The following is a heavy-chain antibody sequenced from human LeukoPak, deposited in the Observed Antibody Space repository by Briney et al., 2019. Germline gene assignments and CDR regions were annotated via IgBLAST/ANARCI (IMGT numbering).Heavy chain of an antibody. J-gene: IGHJ6*02. D-gene: IGHD3-22*01. Sequence: SQTLSLTCAISGDSVSSNSAAWNWIRQSPSRGLEWLGRTYYRSKWYNDYAVSVKSRITISPDTSKNQFSLQLNSVTPEDTAVYYCARDQMDSSGHYYYYGMDVWGQGTTVTVSS. CDR3: ARDQMDSSGHYYYYGMDV. CDR2: TYYRSKWYN. CDR1: GDSVSSNSAA. V-gene: IGHV6-1*01.